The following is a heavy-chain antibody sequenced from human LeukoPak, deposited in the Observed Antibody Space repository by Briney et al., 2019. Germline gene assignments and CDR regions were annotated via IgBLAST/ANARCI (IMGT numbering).Heavy chain of an antibody. CDR3: ARYGGSGSFLRAFDI. Sequence: ASVKVSCKASGGTFSSYAISWVRQAPGQGLEWMGGIIPIFGTANYAQKFQGRVTITTDESTSTAYMELSSLRSEDTAVYYCARYGGSGSFLRAFDIWGQGTMVTVSS. J-gene: IGHJ3*02. CDR1: GGTFSSYA. V-gene: IGHV1-69*05. D-gene: IGHD1-26*01. CDR2: IIPIFGTA.